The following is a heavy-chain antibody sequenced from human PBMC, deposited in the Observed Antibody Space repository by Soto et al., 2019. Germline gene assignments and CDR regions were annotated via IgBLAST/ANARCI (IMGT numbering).Heavy chain of an antibody. CDR3: ARAHEVARFDS. V-gene: IGHV3-21*06. D-gene: IGHD2-15*01. Sequence: GGSLRLSCTASGFSFSSYTMNWVRQAPGKGLQWVASITNRGTHTYSADSVKGRFTISRDNDKNSLYLQMNNLRAEDTATYYCARAHEVARFDSWGLGALVTVSS. CDR2: ITNRGTHT. J-gene: IGHJ5*01. CDR1: GFSFSSYT.